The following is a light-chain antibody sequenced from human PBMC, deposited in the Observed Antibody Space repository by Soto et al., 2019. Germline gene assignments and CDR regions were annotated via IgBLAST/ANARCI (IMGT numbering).Light chain of an antibody. CDR3: QQYFDVPFT. CDR2: WAS. J-gene: IGKJ4*01. Sequence: DILMTQTQLSLSVPPGKPAPISCKSSQSLLHSNDKTYVYWYQQKPGQPPQLIIYWASTRESGVPERFSGSGSGTDFTLTISSLEAEDVAFYCCQQYFDVPFTFGGGTKVDIK. CDR1: QSLLHSNDKTY. V-gene: IGKV4-1*01.